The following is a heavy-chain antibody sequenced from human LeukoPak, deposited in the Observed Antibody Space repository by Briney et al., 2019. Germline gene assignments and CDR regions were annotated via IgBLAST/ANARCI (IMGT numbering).Heavy chain of an antibody. D-gene: IGHD6-6*01. CDR1: GFTFDDYG. Sequence: GGSLRLSCAASGFTFDDYGMSWVRQAPGKGLEWVSGINWNGGSTGYADSVKGRFTISRDNAKSSLYLQMNSLRAEDTALYYCATEYSSSRGFDYWGRGTLVTVSS. J-gene: IGHJ4*02. CDR2: INWNGGST. V-gene: IGHV3-20*04. CDR3: ATEYSSSRGFDY.